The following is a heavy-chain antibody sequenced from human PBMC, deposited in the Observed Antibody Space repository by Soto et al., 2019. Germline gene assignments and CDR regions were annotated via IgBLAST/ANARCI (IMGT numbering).Heavy chain of an antibody. Sequence: GGSLRLSCAASGFTFSSYAMHWVRQAPGKGLEWVAVISYDGSNKYYADSVKGRFTISRDNSKNTLYLQMNSLRAEDTAVYYCARDFRSYGDYDFDYWGQGTLVTVSS. J-gene: IGHJ4*02. V-gene: IGHV3-30*04. D-gene: IGHD4-17*01. CDR3: ARDFRSYGDYDFDY. CDR1: GFTFSSYA. CDR2: ISYDGSNK.